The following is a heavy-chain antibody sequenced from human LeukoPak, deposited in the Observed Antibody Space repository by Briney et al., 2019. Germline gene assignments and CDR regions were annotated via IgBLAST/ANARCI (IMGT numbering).Heavy chain of an antibody. CDR2: INPNSGGT. V-gene: IGHV1-2*02. CDR1: GYTFTGYY. CDR3: ARDALGYCSSTSCYTLDP. Sequence: ASVKVSRKASGYTFTGYYMHWVRQAPGQGLEWMGRINPNSGGTNYAQKFQGRVTITRDTSISTAYMELSRLRSDDTAVYYCARDALGYCSSTSCYTLDPWGQETLVTVSS. D-gene: IGHD2-2*02. J-gene: IGHJ5*02.